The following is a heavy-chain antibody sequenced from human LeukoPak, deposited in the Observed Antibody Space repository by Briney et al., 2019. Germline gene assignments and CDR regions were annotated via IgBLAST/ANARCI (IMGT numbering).Heavy chain of an antibody. Sequence: ASVTVSCKASGYTFTGYYLHWARQAPGQGLEWVGWINPNSGGTNYAQKFQGRVTMTRDTSISTAYMELSRLTSDDTAVYYCARDEYGHYFDYWGQGTLVTVSS. CDR2: INPNSGGT. CDR3: ARDEYGHYFDY. V-gene: IGHV1-2*02. CDR1: GYTFTGYY. J-gene: IGHJ4*02. D-gene: IGHD4-17*01.